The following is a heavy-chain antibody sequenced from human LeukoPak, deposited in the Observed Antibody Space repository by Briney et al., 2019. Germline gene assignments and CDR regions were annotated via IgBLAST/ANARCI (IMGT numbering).Heavy chain of an antibody. Sequence: ASVKVSCKASGYTSTSYDINWVRQATGQGLEWMGWMNPNSGNTGYAQKFQGRVTITRNTSISTAYMELSSLRSEDTAVYYCARDREGVDSSGYYYYYMDVWGKGTTVTVSS. CDR2: MNPNSGNT. CDR1: GYTSTSYD. D-gene: IGHD3-22*01. V-gene: IGHV1-8*03. CDR3: ARDREGVDSSGYYYYYMDV. J-gene: IGHJ6*03.